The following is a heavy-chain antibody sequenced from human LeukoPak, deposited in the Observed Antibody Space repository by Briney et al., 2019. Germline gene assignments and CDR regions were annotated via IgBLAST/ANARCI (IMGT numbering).Heavy chain of an antibody. J-gene: IGHJ4*02. CDR1: GFTFSSYS. CDR3: ATWLPDY. V-gene: IGHV3-48*02. CDR2: ISSSSSTI. Sequence: PGGSLRLSCAASGFTFSSYSMHWVRQAPGKGLEWLSYISSSSSTIYYADSVKGRFTISRDNAKNSLYLHLNSLRDEDTAVYYCATWLPDYWGQGILVTVSS. D-gene: IGHD5-24*01.